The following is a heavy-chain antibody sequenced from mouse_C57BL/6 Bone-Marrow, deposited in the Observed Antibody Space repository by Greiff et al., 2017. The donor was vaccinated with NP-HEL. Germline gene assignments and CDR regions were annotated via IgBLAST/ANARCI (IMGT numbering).Heavy chain of an antibody. CDR1: GYTFTSYW. J-gene: IGHJ4*01. Sequence: QVQLQQPGAELVKPGASVKMSCKASGYTFTSYWITWVKQRPGQGLEWIGDIYPGSGSTNYNEKFKSKATLTVDTSSSTAYMQLSSLTSEDSAVYYCARPPSPGDYAMDYWGQGTSVTVSS. V-gene: IGHV1-55*01. CDR2: IYPGSGST. CDR3: ARPPSPGDYAMDY.